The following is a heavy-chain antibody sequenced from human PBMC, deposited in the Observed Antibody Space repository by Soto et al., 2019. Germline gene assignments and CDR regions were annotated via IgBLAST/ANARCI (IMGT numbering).Heavy chain of an antibody. CDR3: AKVSRVFGVVIMDFDY. V-gene: IGHV3-23*01. D-gene: IGHD3-3*01. CDR1: GFTFSSYA. J-gene: IGHJ4*02. Sequence: EVQLLESGGGLVQPGGSLRLSCAASGFTFSSYAMSWVRQAPGKGLEWVSAISGSGGSTYYADSVKGRFTISRDNSKNTLYLQMHILRAEDTAVYYCAKVSRVFGVVIMDFDYWGQGTLVTVSS. CDR2: ISGSGGST.